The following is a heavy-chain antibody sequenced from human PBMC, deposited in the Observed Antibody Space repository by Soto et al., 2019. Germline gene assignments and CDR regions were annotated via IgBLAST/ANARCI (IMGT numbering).Heavy chain of an antibody. Sequence: ASVKVSCKTSGYTFSTYSMHWVRQAPGQRPEWMGWINTANGNTKYSHEFHGRVTITTDTSASTAYMDLTSLRSGDTAVYYCARDSTTTRWGSSSWGQGTLVTVSS. J-gene: IGHJ4*02. CDR2: INTANGNT. D-gene: IGHD3-10*01. CDR1: GYTFSTYS. V-gene: IGHV1-3*04. CDR3: ARDSTTTRWGSSS.